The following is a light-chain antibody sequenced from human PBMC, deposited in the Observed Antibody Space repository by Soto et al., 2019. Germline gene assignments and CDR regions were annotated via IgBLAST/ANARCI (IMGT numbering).Light chain of an antibody. Sequence: EIVLTQSPDTLSLSLGERATLSCRASHNINTYLVWYQQKPGQAPRLLLYDASKRATGIPDRFSGSGSGTVFTLTISSLATEDFALYYCQQLNCWPRAFGGGTKVEIK. J-gene: IGKJ4*01. CDR1: HNINTY. CDR3: QQLNCWPRA. CDR2: DAS. V-gene: IGKV3-11*01.